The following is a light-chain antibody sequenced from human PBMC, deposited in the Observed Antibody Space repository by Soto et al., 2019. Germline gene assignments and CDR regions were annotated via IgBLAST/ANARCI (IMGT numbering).Light chain of an antibody. CDR3: QKYNTAPWT. CDR1: QDIRNY. CDR2: AAS. Sequence: DIQMTQSPSSLSASVGDRVTITCRASQDIRNYLAWYQQKPGKVPKLLIYAASTLQSGVPSRFSGSGSGTGFTLTISSLQPEDVATYYCQKYNTAPWTFGQGTKVEI. V-gene: IGKV1-27*01. J-gene: IGKJ1*01.